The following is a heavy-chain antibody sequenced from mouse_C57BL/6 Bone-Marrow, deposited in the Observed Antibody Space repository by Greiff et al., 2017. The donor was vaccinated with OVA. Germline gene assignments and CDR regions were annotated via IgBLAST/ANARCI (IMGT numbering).Heavy chain of an antibody. CDR1: GFTFSSYG. D-gene: IGHD2-3*01. J-gene: IGHJ4*01. CDR3: ARQEGGYYFYYAMDY. V-gene: IGHV5-6*02. Sequence: DVMLVESGGDLVKPGGSLKLSCAASGFTFSSYGMSWVRQTPDKRLEWVATISSGGSYTYYPDSVKGRFTISRDNAKNTLYLQMSSLKSEDTAMYYCARQEGGYYFYYAMDYWGQGTSVTVSS. CDR2: ISSGGSYT.